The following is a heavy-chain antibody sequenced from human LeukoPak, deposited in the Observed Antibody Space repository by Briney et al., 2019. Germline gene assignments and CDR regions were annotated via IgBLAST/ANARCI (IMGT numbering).Heavy chain of an antibody. Sequence: PGGSLRLSCAASGFTFSRYWMHWVRQAPGKGLMWVSRISPDGSTTLYADSVKGRFTISRDNAKNTLYLQMNSLGAEDTAVYYCAKVIREVDMSHDHWGQGALVTVSS. CDR2: ISPDGSTT. D-gene: IGHD5-12*01. J-gene: IGHJ4*02. CDR3: AKVIREVDMSHDH. V-gene: IGHV3-74*03. CDR1: GFTFSRYW.